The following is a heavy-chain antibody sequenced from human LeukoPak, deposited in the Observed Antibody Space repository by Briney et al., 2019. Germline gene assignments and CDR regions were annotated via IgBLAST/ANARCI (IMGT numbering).Heavy chain of an antibody. CDR1: GYTFTSYD. CDR2: MSPNSGNT. J-gene: IGHJ4*02. CDR3: VRTPPNWGADF. Sequence: ASVRVSCKASGYTFTSYDINWMRQATGQGLEWMGWMSPNSGNTGYAQKFQGRVTMTRDTSTGTAYLELSSLRSEDSAVYYCVRTPPNWGADFWGQGTLVTVSS. V-gene: IGHV1-8*01. D-gene: IGHD7-27*01.